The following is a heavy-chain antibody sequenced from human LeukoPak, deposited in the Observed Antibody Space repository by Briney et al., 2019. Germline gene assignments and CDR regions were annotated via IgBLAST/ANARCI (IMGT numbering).Heavy chain of an antibody. CDR2: ISNIGSTT. D-gene: IGHD3-3*02. V-gene: IGHV3-11*04. CDR1: GLTLSNYY. Sequence: PGGSLRLTCAASGLTLSNYYMSWIRQAPGKGLEWVSYISNIGSTTHHADSVKGRFTISRDNAKNSLYLQMNSLRAEDTAVYYCASDISNKGFDYWGQGTLVTVPS. J-gene: IGHJ4*02. CDR3: ASDISNKGFDY.